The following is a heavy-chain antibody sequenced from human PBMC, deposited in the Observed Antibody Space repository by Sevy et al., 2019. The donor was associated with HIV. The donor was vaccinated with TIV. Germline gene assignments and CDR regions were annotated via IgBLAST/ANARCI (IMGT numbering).Heavy chain of an antibody. V-gene: IGHV3-7*02. J-gene: IGHJ4*02. D-gene: IGHD2-15*01. CDR2: INPDGSKI. CDR1: AINIRDYW. Sequence: GGSLRLSCEASAINIRDYWMKWIPQAPGKGLEWVANINPDGSKIYYADSVKGRFTISRDSAKNSVFLQMTSLRAEDTAVYYCVRAIQLAASYWGQGMLVTVSS. CDR3: VRAIQLAASY.